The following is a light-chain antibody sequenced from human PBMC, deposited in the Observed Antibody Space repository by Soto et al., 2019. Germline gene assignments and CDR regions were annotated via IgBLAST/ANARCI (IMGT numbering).Light chain of an antibody. CDR1: DSDVGAYNF. Sequence: QSALTQPRSVSGSPGQSVTISCTGTDSDVGAYNFVSWYQQHPGKAPKLIIYDVNQRPSGVPARFSGSKSGNTVSLTISGLQAEDEADFHCCSYAGSYITWVFGGGTKLTVL. J-gene: IGLJ3*02. CDR3: CSYAGSYITWV. CDR2: DVN. V-gene: IGLV2-11*01.